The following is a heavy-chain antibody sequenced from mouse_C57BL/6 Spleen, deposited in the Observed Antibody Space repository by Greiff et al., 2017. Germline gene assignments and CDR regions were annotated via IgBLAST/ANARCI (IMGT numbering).Heavy chain of an antibody. CDR2: IYPSDSET. D-gene: IGHD2-4*01. J-gene: IGHJ2*01. CDR3: ARTHYEYDEYYFDY. Sequence: QVQLQQPGAELVRPGSSVKLSCKASGYTFTSYWMDWVKQRPGQGLEWIGNIYPSDSETHYNQKFKDKATLTVDKSSSTAYMQLSSLTSEDSAVYYCARTHYEYDEYYFDYWGQGTTLTVSS. CDR1: GYTFTSYW. V-gene: IGHV1-61*01.